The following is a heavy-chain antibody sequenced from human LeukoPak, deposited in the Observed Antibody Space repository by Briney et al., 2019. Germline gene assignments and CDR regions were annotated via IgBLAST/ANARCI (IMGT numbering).Heavy chain of an antibody. CDR1: GFTFSNYG. Sequence: GGSLRLSCVASGFTFSNYGMHWVRQAPGKGLEWVATITYDGSSEYYADSVKDRFTVSRDNSKNTLYLQMSSLKTEDTAVYYCAKRGDGGHKSLEYWGQGTLVIVSS. CDR3: AKRGDGGHKSLEY. J-gene: IGHJ4*02. D-gene: IGHD3-16*01. CDR2: ITYDGSSE. V-gene: IGHV3-30*18.